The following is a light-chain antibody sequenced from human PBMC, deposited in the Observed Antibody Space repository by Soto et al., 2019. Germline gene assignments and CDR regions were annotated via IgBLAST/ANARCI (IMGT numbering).Light chain of an antibody. Sequence: EIVLTQSPGTLSLSPGERATLSCRASQSVPKNYLAWYQQKPGQAPRLLIDDATNRATGIPDRFSGSGSGTDFTLTISRLEPEDVAVYYCQQCATSPLRFGQGTKAEMK. CDR2: DAT. CDR3: QQCATSPLR. V-gene: IGKV3-20*01. J-gene: IGKJ1*01. CDR1: QSVPKNY.